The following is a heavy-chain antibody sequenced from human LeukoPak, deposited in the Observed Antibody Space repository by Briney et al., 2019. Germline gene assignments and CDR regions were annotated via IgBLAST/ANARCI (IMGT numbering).Heavy chain of an antibody. D-gene: IGHD3-10*01. Sequence: GGSLGLSCAASGFTFSSYAMTWVRQAPGKGLEWGSAISGGGGTTYYADSVKGRFTISRDNSKNTLFLQMNSLRAEDTAVYYCAKEVGFDSGSYYDYWGQGTLVTVSS. CDR3: AKEVGFDSGSYYDY. J-gene: IGHJ4*02. CDR1: GFTFSSYA. CDR2: ISGGGGTT. V-gene: IGHV3-23*01.